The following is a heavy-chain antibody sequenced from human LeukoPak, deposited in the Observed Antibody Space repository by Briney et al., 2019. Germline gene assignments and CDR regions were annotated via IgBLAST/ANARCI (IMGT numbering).Heavy chain of an antibody. Sequence: GGSLRHSCAASGFTFSSYSMNWVRQAPGKGLEWVSSISSSSSYIYYADSVKGRFTISRDNAKNSLYLQMNSLRAEDTAVYYCARDLPRSYYDYVWGREGYVFDYWGQGTLVTVSS. CDR2: ISSSSSYI. CDR3: ARDLPRSYYDYVWGREGYVFDY. J-gene: IGHJ4*02. CDR1: GFTFSSYS. V-gene: IGHV3-21*01. D-gene: IGHD3-16*01.